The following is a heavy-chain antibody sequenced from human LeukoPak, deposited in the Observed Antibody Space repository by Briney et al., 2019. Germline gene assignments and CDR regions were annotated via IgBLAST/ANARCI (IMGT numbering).Heavy chain of an antibody. J-gene: IGHJ4*02. CDR2: ISSSGSTI. CDR1: GFTFSSYE. CDR3: ARGGVYSTSAVDY. D-gene: IGHD6-6*01. Sequence: GGSLRLSCAASGFTFSSYEMNWVRQAPGKGLEWVSYISSSGSTIYYADSVKGRFTISRDNSKNTLYLQMNSLRAEDTAVYYCARGGVYSTSAVDYWGQGTLVTVSS. V-gene: IGHV3-48*03.